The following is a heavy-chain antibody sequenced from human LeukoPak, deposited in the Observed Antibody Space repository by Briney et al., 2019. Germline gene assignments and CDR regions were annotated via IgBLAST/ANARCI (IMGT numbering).Heavy chain of an antibody. CDR3: ARRQTHNYDILTGPFDY. V-gene: IGHV5-51*01. CDR2: IYPGDSDT. J-gene: IGHJ4*02. CDR1: GYNFTTYW. Sequence: GESLKISCKASGYNFTTYWIGWVRPMPGKGLEWMGIIYPGDSDTRYSPSFQGQVTISADKSISTAYLQWSSLKASDTAMYYCARRQTHNYDILTGPFDYWGQGTLVTVSS. D-gene: IGHD3-9*01.